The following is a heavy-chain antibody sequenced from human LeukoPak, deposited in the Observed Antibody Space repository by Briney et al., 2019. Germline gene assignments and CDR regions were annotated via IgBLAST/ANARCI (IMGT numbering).Heavy chain of an antibody. CDR3: ARDRYDLDV. CDR2: MNPNSGNT. V-gene: IGHV1-8*03. Sequence: ASVKVSCKASGGTFSSYAISWVRQAPGQGLEWMGWMNPNSGNTGYAQKFQGRVTITRNTSISTAYMELSSLRSEDTAVYYCARDRYDLDVWGKGTTVTVSS. CDR1: GGTFSSYA. J-gene: IGHJ6*04.